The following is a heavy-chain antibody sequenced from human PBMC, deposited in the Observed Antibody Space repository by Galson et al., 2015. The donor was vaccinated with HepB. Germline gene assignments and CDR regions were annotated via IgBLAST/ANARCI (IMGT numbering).Heavy chain of an antibody. J-gene: IGHJ4*02. CDR2: INPDGSEK. V-gene: IGHV3-7*03. D-gene: IGHD6-25*01. CDR1: GFTLRSHW. Sequence: SLRLSCAASGFTLRSHWVSWVRQAPGKGLECVAHINPDGSEKRYVDAVKGRFSVSKDNAMNSVHLQMRSLRVEDTAVYFCARTAATGRGLDHWAQGSLVIVSS. CDR3: ARTAATGRGLDH.